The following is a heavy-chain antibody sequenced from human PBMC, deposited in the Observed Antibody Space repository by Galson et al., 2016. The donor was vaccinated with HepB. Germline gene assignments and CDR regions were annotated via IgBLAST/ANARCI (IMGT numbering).Heavy chain of an antibody. Sequence: ETLSLTCTVSGGSISRSSHYWGWIRQPPGKGLEWIGSIYYTGSTYYNPSLKSRVTISVDTSKNHFSLRLSSVTATDTAVYYCARHALSTGWFDPWGQGTLVTVSS. CDR3: ARHALSTGWFDP. CDR1: GGSISRSSHY. CDR2: IYYTGST. V-gene: IGHV4-39*01. D-gene: IGHD1-14*01. J-gene: IGHJ5*02.